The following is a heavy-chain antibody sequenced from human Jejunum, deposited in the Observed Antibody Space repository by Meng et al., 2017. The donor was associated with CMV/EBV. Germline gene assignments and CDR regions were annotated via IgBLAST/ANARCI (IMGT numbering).Heavy chain of an antibody. CDR3: AREGTNSYYFDY. D-gene: IGHD1-14*01. CDR1: GDSISSGDSY. J-gene: IGHJ4*02. V-gene: IGHV4-30-4*01. CDR2: IYESGST. Sequence: VSGDSISSGDSYWSWLRQPPGKGLEWIGYIYESGSTSYNPSLESRVTISVDTSKNQFSLKVMSVTAADTAVHYCAREGTNSYYFDYWGQGTLVTVSS.